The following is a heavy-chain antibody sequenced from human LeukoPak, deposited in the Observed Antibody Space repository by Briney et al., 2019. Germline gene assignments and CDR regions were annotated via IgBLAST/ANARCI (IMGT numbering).Heavy chain of an antibody. Sequence: GGSLRLSCAASGFTFSSYAMSWVRQAPGKGLEWVSAISGSGGSTYYADSVKGRFTISRDNSKNTLYLQMNSLRAEDTAVYYCAKGGSAYGSGSYSPFAYWSQGTLVTVSS. CDR3: AKGGSAYGSGSYSPFAY. J-gene: IGHJ4*02. V-gene: IGHV3-23*01. CDR2: ISGSGGST. D-gene: IGHD3-10*01. CDR1: GFTFSSYA.